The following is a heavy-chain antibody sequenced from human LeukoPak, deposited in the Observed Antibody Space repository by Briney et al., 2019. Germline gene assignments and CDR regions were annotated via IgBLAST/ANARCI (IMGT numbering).Heavy chain of an antibody. CDR3: ARNNGMDV. Sequence: GGSLRLSCAASGFTFSSYAMSWVRQAPGKGLEWVSAISGSGGSTYYADSVKSRFTISKDNAKNSLYLQMNSLRAEDTALYHCARNNGMDVWGQGTTVIVSS. CDR1: GFTFSSYA. V-gene: IGHV3-23*01. CDR2: ISGSGGST. J-gene: IGHJ6*02.